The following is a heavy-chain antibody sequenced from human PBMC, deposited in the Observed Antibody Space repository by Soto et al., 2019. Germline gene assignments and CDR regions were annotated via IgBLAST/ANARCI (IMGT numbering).Heavy chain of an antibody. J-gene: IGHJ4*02. CDR3: ARLWTSSWSFDS. CDR1: NDSISSSYW. Sequence: PSETLSLTCAVSNDSISSSYWWSWVRQPPGKGLEWTGEIYHTGSTNYNSSLKSRIAMSVDKSKNQFSLRLTSVTAADTAIYYCARLWTSSWSFDSWGPGTLVTVSS. CDR2: IYHTGST. D-gene: IGHD6-13*01. V-gene: IGHV4-4*02.